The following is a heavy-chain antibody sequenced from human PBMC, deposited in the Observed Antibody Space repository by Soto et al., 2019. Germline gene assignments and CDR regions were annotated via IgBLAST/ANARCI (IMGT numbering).Heavy chain of an antibody. CDR3: ARDQRGHDWHGEDY. D-gene: IGHD3-10*01. Sequence: QVQLVQSGAEVKKPGASVKGSCKASGYTFTSYGISWVRQAPGQGLEWMGWISAYNANTYYAQKLQGRVTMTTDTSTSTAYMELRSLRSDDTAVYYCARDQRGHDWHGEDYWGQGTLVTVSS. J-gene: IGHJ4*02. V-gene: IGHV1-18*01. CDR2: ISAYNANT. CDR1: GYTFTSYG.